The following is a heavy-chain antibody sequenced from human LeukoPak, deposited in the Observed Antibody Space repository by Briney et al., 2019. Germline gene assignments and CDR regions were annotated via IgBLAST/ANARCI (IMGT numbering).Heavy chain of an antibody. CDR3: ARDRGNGFNSYFFDY. J-gene: IGHJ4*02. D-gene: IGHD5-24*01. V-gene: IGHV3-7*01. CDR1: GFTFSSYG. Sequence: GGSLRLSCAASGFTFSSYGMSWVRQAPGKGLEWVANIKQDGSEKYSVDSVKGRFTVSRDNAKNSLFLQMNSLRAEDTALYYCARDRGNGFNSYFFDYWGQGTLVTVSS. CDR2: IKQDGSEK.